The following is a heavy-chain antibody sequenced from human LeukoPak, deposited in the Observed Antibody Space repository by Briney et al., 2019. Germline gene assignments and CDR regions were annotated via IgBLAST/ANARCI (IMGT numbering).Heavy chain of an antibody. D-gene: IGHD3-22*01. CDR1: GFTFSTYG. J-gene: IGHJ4*02. V-gene: IGHV3-23*01. CDR3: AKWGKPGYYYDSSGYPGEYYFDY. CDR2: ISGSGGST. Sequence: GGSLRLSCGASGFTFSTYGMTWVRRAPGKGLEWVSAISGSGGSTYYADSVKGRFTISRDNSKNTLYLQMNSLRAEDTAVYYCAKWGKPGYYYDSSGYPGEYYFDYWGQGTLVTVSS.